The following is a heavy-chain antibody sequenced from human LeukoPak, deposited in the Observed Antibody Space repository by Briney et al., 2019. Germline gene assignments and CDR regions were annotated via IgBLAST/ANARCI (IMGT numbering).Heavy chain of an antibody. V-gene: IGHV1-2*06. J-gene: IGHJ3*02. Sequence: ASVKVSCMASGYTFNDYYIQWVRQAPGQGLEWVGQINPYNDATHYGQKFQDRDTVTRHTYISTAFMELSGLRSDDTAIYYCARELPRGAGDAFDIWGQGTMVTVSS. CDR1: GYTFNDYY. CDR2: INPYNDAT. D-gene: IGHD1-26*01. CDR3: ARELPRGAGDAFDI.